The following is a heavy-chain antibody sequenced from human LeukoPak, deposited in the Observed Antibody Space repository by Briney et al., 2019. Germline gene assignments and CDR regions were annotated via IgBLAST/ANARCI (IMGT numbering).Heavy chain of an antibody. D-gene: IGHD3-10*01. CDR2: ISGSGGST. V-gene: IGHV3-23*01. Sequence: GGSLRLSCAASGFTFSSYATSWVRQAPGKGLEWVSAISGSGGSTYYADSVKGRFTISRDNSKNTLYLQMNSLRAEDTAVYYCAKDIGMVRESEFDYWGQGTLVTVSS. J-gene: IGHJ4*02. CDR1: GFTFSSYA. CDR3: AKDIGMVRESEFDY.